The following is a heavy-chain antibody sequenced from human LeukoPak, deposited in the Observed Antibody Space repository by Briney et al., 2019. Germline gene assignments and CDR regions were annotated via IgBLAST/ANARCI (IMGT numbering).Heavy chain of an antibody. CDR3: AKGRGYYDYVWGSYRSQGFDY. Sequence: GGSLRLSCTASGFAFSSYAKSWVRQAPGKGLEWVSAISGSGGSTYYADSVKGRFTISRDNSKNTLYLQMNSLRAEDTAVYYCAKGRGYYDYVWGSYRSQGFDYWGQGTLVTVSS. V-gene: IGHV3-23*01. J-gene: IGHJ4*02. D-gene: IGHD3-16*02. CDR2: ISGSGGST. CDR1: GFAFSSYA.